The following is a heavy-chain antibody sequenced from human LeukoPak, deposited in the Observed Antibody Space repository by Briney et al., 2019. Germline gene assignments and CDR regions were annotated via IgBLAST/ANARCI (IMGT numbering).Heavy chain of an antibody. Sequence: PGGSLRLSCAASGFTFTNYWMSWVRQAPGQGLGWVANIKYDGSEKYYVDSVKGRFTISRDNAKSSLYLQMNSLRIEDTAVYYCARDWIPAGPSGGQGTLVTVSS. CDR2: IKYDGSEK. CDR3: ARDWIPAGPS. J-gene: IGHJ4*02. V-gene: IGHV3-7*01. D-gene: IGHD6-13*01. CDR1: GFTFTNYW.